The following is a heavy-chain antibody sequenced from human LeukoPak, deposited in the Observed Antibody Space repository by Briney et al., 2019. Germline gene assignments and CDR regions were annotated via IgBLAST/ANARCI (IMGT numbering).Heavy chain of an antibody. J-gene: IGHJ4*02. CDR2: ISGSGGST. D-gene: IGHD6-19*01. CDR3: AKVKRGMYSSGWYGGGFFDY. Sequence: PGGSLRLSCEASGFTFSNYAMGWVRQVPGKGLEWVSAISGSGGSTYYADSVKGRFTISRDNSKNTLYLQMNSLRAEDTAVYYCAKVKRGMYSSGWYGGGFFDYWGQGTLVTVSS. CDR1: GFTFSNYA. V-gene: IGHV3-23*01.